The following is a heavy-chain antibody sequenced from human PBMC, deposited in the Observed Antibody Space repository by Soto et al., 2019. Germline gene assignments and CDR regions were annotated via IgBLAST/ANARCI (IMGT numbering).Heavy chain of an antibody. V-gene: IGHV3-13*04. CDR3: ANLDMITFGGIIGPNDEFDI. CDR2: IGTAGDT. CDR1: GFTFSSYD. J-gene: IGHJ3*02. D-gene: IGHD3-16*01. Sequence: PGGSLRLSCAASGFTFSSYDMHWVRQATGKGLEWVSAIGTAGDTYYPGSVKGRFTISRENAKNSLYLQMNSLRAADTAVYYCANLDMITFGGIIGPNDEFDIWGQGTMVTVSS.